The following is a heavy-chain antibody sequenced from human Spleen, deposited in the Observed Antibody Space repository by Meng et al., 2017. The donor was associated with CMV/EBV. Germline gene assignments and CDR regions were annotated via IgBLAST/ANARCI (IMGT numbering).Heavy chain of an antibody. CDR3: ARSLDCVWGSYRYHYFDY. D-gene: IGHD3-16*02. Sequence: TFPGYYMRWVGQAPGQGLEWMGWINPNSGGTNYAQEYRCRVTMTSDTSISTAYMELSGLISDDTAVYYCARSLDCVWGSYRYHYFDYWGQGTLVTVSS. CDR1: TFPGYY. J-gene: IGHJ4*02. V-gene: IGHV1-2*02. CDR2: INPNSGGT.